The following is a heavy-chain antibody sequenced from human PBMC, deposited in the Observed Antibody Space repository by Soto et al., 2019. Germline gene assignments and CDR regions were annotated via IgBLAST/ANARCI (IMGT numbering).Heavy chain of an antibody. J-gene: IGHJ4*02. Sequence: GGSLRLSCAASGFTFGNSAMIWVRQAPGKGLEWVSAISGGATSTYYADSVKGRFTISRDNSKNTLYLQMNSLGVEDTAVYYCARDRISKEWLLYVFDYWGQGTLVTVSS. D-gene: IGHD3-3*01. CDR1: GFTFGNSA. CDR3: ARDRISKEWLLYVFDY. V-gene: IGHV3-23*01. CDR2: ISGGATST.